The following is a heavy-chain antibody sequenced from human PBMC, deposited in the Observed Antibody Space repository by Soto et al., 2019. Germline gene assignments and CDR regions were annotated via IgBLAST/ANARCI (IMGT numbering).Heavy chain of an antibody. CDR1: GFTVSSNY. CDR3: ASIIRWFQEDYFDY. D-gene: IGHD3-10*01. J-gene: IGHJ4*02. CDR2: IYSGGST. Sequence: GGSLRLSCAASGFTVSSNYMSRVRQAPGKGLEWVSVIYSGGSTYYADSVKGRFTISRDNSKNTLYLQMNSLRAEDTAVYYCASIIRWFQEDYFDYWGQGTLVTVSS. V-gene: IGHV3-66*01.